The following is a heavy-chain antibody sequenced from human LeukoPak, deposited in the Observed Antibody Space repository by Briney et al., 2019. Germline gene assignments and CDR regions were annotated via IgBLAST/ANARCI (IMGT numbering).Heavy chain of an antibody. CDR2: ISSSSSYI. CDR3: ARDSSGWYLKDY. D-gene: IGHD6-19*01. Sequence: PGGSLRLSCAASGFTFSSYSMNWVRQAPGKGLEWVSSISSSSSYIYYADSVKGRFTISRDNAKNSLYPQMNSLRAEDTAVYYCARDSSGWYLKDYWGQGTLVTVSS. V-gene: IGHV3-21*01. J-gene: IGHJ4*02. CDR1: GFTFSSYS.